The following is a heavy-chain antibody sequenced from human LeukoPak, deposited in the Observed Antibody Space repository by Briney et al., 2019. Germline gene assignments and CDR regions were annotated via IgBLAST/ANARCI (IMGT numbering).Heavy chain of an antibody. J-gene: IGHJ6*03. V-gene: IGHV3-23*01. CDR3: ANLGFLEWLFQYYMDV. CDR2: ISGSGGST. Sequence: PGGSLRLSCAASGFTFSSYAMSWVRQAPGKGLEWVSAISGSGGSTYYADSVKGRFTISRDNSKNTLYLQMNSLRAEDTAVYYCANLGFLEWLFQYYMDVWGKGTTVTVSS. D-gene: IGHD3-3*02. CDR1: GFTFSSYA.